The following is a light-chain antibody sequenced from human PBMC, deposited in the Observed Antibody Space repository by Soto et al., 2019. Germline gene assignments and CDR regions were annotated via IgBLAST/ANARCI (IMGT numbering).Light chain of an antibody. CDR2: DVS. CDR1: SSDVGGYDF. CDR3: SSDAGRNTVL. Sequence: QSVLTQPPSASGSPGQSVTISCTGTSSDVGGYDFLSWYQPHPGKAPTLMIYDVSKRPSGVPDRFSGSKSGNTASLAGSGLQAEDEADYYCSSDAGRNTVLFGGGTQLTVL. J-gene: IGLJ2*01. V-gene: IGLV2-8*01.